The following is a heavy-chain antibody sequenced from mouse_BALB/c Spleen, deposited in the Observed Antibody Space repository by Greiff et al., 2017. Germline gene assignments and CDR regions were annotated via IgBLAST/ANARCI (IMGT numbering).Heavy chain of an antibody. J-gene: IGHJ4*01. CDR1: GYTFTSYW. V-gene: IGHV1-87*01. Sequence: LVESGAELARPGASVKLSCKASGYTFTSYWMQWVKQRPGQGLEWIGAIYPGDGDTRYTQKFKGKATLTADKSSSTAYMQLSSLASEDSAVYYCARFGNHYAMDYWGQGTSVTVSS. CDR3: ARFGNHYAMDY. CDR2: IYPGDGDT. D-gene: IGHD2-1*01.